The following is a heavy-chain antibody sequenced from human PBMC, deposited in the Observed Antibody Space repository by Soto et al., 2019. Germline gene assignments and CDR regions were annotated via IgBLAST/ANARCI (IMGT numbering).Heavy chain of an antibody. J-gene: IGHJ4*02. D-gene: IGHD6-13*01. CDR2: IIPIFGTA. CDR1: GGTFSSYA. V-gene: IGHV1-69*13. CDR3: ASGMRGIAAADTGDFDY. Sequence: ASVKVSCKASGGTFSSYAISWVRQAPGQGLEWMGGIIPIFGTANYAQKFQGRVTITADESTSTAYMELSSLRSEDTAVYYCASGMRGIAAADTGDFDYWGQGTLVTVSS.